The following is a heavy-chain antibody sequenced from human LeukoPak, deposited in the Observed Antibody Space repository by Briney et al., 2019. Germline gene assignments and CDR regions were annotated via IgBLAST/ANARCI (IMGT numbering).Heavy chain of an antibody. D-gene: IGHD1-1*01. CDR1: GGSISSYY. CDR3: ARESQRAFDY. J-gene: IGHJ4*02. CDR2: IYCSGST. Sequence: SETLSLTCTVSGGSISSYYWSWIRQPPGKGLEWIGYIYCSGSTNYNPSLKSRVTISVDTSKNQFSLKLSSVTAADTAVYYCARESQRAFDYWGQGTLVTVSS. V-gene: IGHV4-59*01.